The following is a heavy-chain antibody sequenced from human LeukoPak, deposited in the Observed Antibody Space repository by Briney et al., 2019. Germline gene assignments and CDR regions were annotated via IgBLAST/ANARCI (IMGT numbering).Heavy chain of an antibody. Sequence: PSETLSLTCAVYGGSFSSYYWSWIRQPPGKGLEWIGEINHSGSTNYNPSLKSRVTISVDTSKNQFSLKLSSVTAADTAVYYCARARPDGILTGMKYFQHWGQGTLVTVSS. V-gene: IGHV4-34*01. CDR3: ARARPDGILTGMKYFQH. J-gene: IGHJ1*01. CDR2: INHSGST. D-gene: IGHD3-9*01. CDR1: GGSFSSYY.